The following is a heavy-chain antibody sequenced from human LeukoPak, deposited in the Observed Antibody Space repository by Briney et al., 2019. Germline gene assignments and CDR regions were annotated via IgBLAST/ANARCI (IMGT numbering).Heavy chain of an antibody. D-gene: IGHD3-22*01. CDR2: INSDGINT. CDR1: GFTFSNYW. J-gene: IGHJ5*02. V-gene: IGHV3-74*01. Sequence: GGSLRLSCAASGFTFSNYWMHWVRQAPGKGLVWVSRINSDGINTSYADSVKGRFTTSRDNAKNSLYLQMNSLRVEDTAVYYCARDPPGNYFDGTGYYSWGQGTLVTVSS. CDR3: ARDPPGNYFDGTGYYS.